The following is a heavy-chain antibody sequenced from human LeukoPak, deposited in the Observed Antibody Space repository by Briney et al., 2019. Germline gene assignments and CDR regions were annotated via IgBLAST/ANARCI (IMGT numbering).Heavy chain of an antibody. CDR2: ISGSGGST. J-gene: IGHJ4*02. Sequence: GGSLRLSWAASGFTFSSYAMSWVRQAPGKGLEWVSAISGSGGSTYYADSVKGRFTISRDNSKNTLYLQMNSLRAEDTAVYYCAKSYSSGWYGYYFDYWGQGTLVTVSS. CDR1: GFTFSSYA. V-gene: IGHV3-23*01. D-gene: IGHD6-19*01. CDR3: AKSYSSGWYGYYFDY.